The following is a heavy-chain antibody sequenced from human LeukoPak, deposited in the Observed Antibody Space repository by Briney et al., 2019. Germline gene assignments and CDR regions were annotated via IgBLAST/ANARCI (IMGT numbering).Heavy chain of an antibody. CDR2: IYSGGST. CDR3: ARGFSAAGRGIDAFDI. CDR1: GFTVSSNY. J-gene: IGHJ3*02. V-gene: IGHV3-53*01. Sequence: GGSLRLSCAASGFTVSSNYMSWVRQAPGKGLEWVSVIYSGGSTYYADSVKGRFTISRDNSKNTLYLQMNSLRAEDTAVYYCARGFSAAGRGIDAFDIWGQGTMVTVSS. D-gene: IGHD6-13*01.